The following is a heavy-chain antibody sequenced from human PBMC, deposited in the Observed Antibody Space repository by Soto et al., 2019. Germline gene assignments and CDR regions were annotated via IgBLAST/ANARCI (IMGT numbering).Heavy chain of an antibody. D-gene: IGHD2-21*02. V-gene: IGHV3-23*01. J-gene: IGHJ4*02. CDR2: ISGGVGSA. CDR1: GFTFSTYA. CDR3: AKDHLFLRGGDHFDH. Sequence: EVKLLESGGGLVNPGGSLRLSCAASGFTFSTYAMSWVRQAPGKGLEWVSGISGGVGSANYVDSVKGRFTISRDNSKKTVYLQMNSLRAEDTAIYYCAKDHLFLRGGDHFDHCGQGTLVTVSS.